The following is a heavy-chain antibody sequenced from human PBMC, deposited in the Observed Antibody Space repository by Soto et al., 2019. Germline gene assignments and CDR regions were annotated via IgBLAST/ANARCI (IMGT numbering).Heavy chain of an antibody. D-gene: IGHD6-13*01. Sequence: SETLSLTCTVSGGSISSGNYYWSWIRQPPGKGLEWIGYIYYGGSTYYNPSLKSRVTISVDTSKNQFSLKLSSVTAADTAVYYCARVTCSHQGIAAAGTGEYYGMDVWGQGTTVSV. CDR2: IYYGGST. CDR3: ARVTCSHQGIAAAGTGEYYGMDV. CDR1: GGSISSGNYY. J-gene: IGHJ6*02. V-gene: IGHV4-30-4*01.